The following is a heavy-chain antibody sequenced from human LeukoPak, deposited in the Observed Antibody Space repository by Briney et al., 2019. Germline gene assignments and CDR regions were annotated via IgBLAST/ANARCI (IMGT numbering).Heavy chain of an antibody. CDR2: INPGGSSI. CDR1: GFTFSSYW. CDR3: ARSNQADDY. D-gene: IGHD1-14*01. V-gene: IGHV3-74*01. J-gene: IGHJ4*02. Sequence: GGSLRLSCAASGFTFSSYWMPWVRQVPGKGLVWVARINPGGSSITYADSVKGRFTISRDNAKNTLYLQMDSLRAEDTGVYYCARSNQADDYWGQGTLVTVSS.